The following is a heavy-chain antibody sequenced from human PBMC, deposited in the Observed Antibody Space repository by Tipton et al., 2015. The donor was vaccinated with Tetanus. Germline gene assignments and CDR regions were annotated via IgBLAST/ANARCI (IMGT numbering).Heavy chain of an antibody. CDR1: GFTLSRYT. CDR2: ISSSSRYI. Sequence: SLRLSCAASGFTLSRYTLNWVHQAPGKGLEWVSSISSSSRYIYYADSVKGRFTISRDNSKNMLYLQMNSLTTEDTAVYYCAREWTSTVTSKYDYWGQGTLVTVSS. V-gene: IGHV3-21*01. CDR3: AREWTSTVTSKYDY. J-gene: IGHJ4*02. D-gene: IGHD4-17*01.